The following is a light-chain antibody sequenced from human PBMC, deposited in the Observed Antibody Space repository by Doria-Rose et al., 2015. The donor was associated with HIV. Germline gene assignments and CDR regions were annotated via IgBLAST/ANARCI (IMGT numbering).Light chain of an antibody. J-gene: IGLJ1*01. V-gene: IGLV2-18*02. CDR1: SSDVGSYNR. Sequence: SVSGSPGQSVTISCTGTSSDVGSYNRVSWYQQPPGTAPKLMIYELSNRPSGVPDRFSGSKSGNTASLTISGLQTEDEADYYCSSYTSSTFYDFGTGTKVTVL. CDR2: ELS. CDR3: SSYTSSTFYD.